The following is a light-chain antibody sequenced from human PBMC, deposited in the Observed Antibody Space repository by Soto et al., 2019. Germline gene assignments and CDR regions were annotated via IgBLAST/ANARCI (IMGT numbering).Light chain of an antibody. Sequence: EIVLTPSPGTLSLSPGERATLSCRASPSVSSSYFAWYQHKHGQSPRLLIYGASSRATDIPDRFSGSGSGTDFTLTISRLAPEDFAVYFWQQDGSSPLTFGGGTKVEIK. CDR3: QQDGSSPLT. CDR2: GAS. V-gene: IGKV3-20*01. CDR1: PSVSSSY. J-gene: IGKJ4*01.